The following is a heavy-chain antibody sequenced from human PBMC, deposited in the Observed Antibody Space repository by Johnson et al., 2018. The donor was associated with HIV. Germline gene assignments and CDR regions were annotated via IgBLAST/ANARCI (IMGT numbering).Heavy chain of an antibody. V-gene: IGHV3-13*01. J-gene: IGHJ3*02. CDR2: IGTAGDT. CDR3: VKPPREVTVVDAFDI. CDR1: GFTFSSYD. D-gene: IGHD4-23*01. Sequence: VQLVESGGGLVKPGGSLRLSCAASGFTFSSYDMHWVRQATGKGLEWVSAIGTAGDTYYADSVKGRFTISRANSKNTLFLQMNSLRPEDTALYSCVKPPREVTVVDAFDIWGQGTMVTVSS.